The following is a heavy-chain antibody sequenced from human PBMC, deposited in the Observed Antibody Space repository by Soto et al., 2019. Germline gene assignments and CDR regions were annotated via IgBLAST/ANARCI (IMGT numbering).Heavy chain of an antibody. CDR1: GGSINSSY. J-gene: IGHJ6*01. Sequence: SETMSLTCTVSGGSINSSYWSWIRRPPGKGLEWIAYIYDTGISGYTPSTSYNPSLKSRVTMSVDTSKSQFSLKLTSVTAADTPVCYCARGEDAFFYYGLDVWGQGITVTVSS. CDR3: ARGEDAFFYYGLDV. V-gene: IGHV4-59*01. CDR2: IYDTGISGYTPST.